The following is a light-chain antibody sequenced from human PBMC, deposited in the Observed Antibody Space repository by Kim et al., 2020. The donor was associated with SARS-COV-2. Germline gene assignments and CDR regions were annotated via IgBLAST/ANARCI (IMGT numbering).Light chain of an antibody. CDR3: QQSNITPLT. V-gene: IGKV1-39*01. Sequence: DIQMSQSPSSLSASVGDRVTITCRASETIRTYLNWYQQKPGQAPKLLIYGATTLQSGVPSRFSGSGSGTDFTLTISTLQPEDFATYFCQQSNITPLTFGGGTKVDIK. J-gene: IGKJ4*01. CDR2: GAT. CDR1: ETIRTY.